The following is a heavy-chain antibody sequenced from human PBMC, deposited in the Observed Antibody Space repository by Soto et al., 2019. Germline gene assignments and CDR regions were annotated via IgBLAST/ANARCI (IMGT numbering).Heavy chain of an antibody. CDR2: VTSSPSSM. V-gene: IGHV3-21*01. CDR1: GFTFSGFS. J-gene: IGHJ4*02. D-gene: IGHD3-22*01. Sequence: GRCMRLSCAASGFTFSGFSMNWVRQAPGKGLEWVSSVTSSPSSMFYADSVKGRFTISRDDAKDSLFLQMNSLRSNHTTVYYCAREADFTSSSYVFDSWDLGTLVAISS. CDR3: AREADFTSSSYVFDS.